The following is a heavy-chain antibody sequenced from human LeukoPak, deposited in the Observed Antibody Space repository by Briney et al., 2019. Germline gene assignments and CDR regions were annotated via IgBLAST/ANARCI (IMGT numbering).Heavy chain of an antibody. Sequence: GGSLRLSCAASGFTFANAWMTWVRQAPGKGLEWVSGISGSGETTYYADSVKGRFTISRDNSKNTLYLHMNSLRAEDTALYYCAKGHQVTTFYDAFDIWGQGTMVTVSS. D-gene: IGHD4-17*01. CDR1: GFTFANAW. CDR3: AKGHQVTTFYDAFDI. J-gene: IGHJ3*02. CDR2: ISGSGETT. V-gene: IGHV3-23*01.